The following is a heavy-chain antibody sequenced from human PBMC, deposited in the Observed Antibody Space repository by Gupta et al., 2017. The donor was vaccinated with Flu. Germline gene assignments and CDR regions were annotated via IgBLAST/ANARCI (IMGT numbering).Heavy chain of an antibody. Sequence: PGKGLEWIGEIKHTGSAYYNPSLKSRGSISVDTSKKQFSLKLISVTAADTAVYYCARCRKGIAEAVVYWYFDLWGRGTLVTVSS. V-gene: IGHV4-34*01. D-gene: IGHD6-13*01. J-gene: IGHJ2*01. CDR3: ARCRKGIAEAVVYWYFDL. CDR2: IKHTGSA.